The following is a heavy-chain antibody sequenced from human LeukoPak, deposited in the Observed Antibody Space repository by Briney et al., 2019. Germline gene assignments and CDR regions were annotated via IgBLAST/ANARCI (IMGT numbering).Heavy chain of an antibody. CDR1: GFTFSSYA. CDR3: ANPPRPGYSKIDY. V-gene: IGHV3-23*01. Sequence: GGSLRLSCAASGFTFSSYAMSCVSQAPGKWLEWDSAISGSGGSTYYADSVKGRFTISRDNPKNTLYLQMNSLIAEDTAVYYCANPPRPGYSKIDYWGQGTLVTVSS. D-gene: IGHD5-18*01. CDR2: ISGSGGST. J-gene: IGHJ4*02.